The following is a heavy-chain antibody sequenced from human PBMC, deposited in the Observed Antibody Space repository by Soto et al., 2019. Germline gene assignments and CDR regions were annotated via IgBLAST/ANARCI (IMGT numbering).Heavy chain of an antibody. CDR1: GGSISSGGFY. D-gene: IGHD3-10*01. J-gene: IGHJ4*02. V-gene: IGHV4-31*03. CDR2: IYYSGST. CDR3: ARLYGSGRGDFDY. Sequence: QVQLQESGPGLVKPSQTLSLTCTVSGGSISSGGFYWSWIRQHPGKGLEWIGYIYYSGSTYYNPSLKSRVTISVDTSKNQFSLKLSSVTAADTAVYYCARLYGSGRGDFDYWGQGTLVTVSS.